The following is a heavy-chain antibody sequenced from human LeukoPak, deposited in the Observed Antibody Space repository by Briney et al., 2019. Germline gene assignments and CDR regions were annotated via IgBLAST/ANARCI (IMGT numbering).Heavy chain of an antibody. CDR2: ISGPGGST. CDR3: AKDSWSFHDAFDI. Sequence: GGSLRLSCAASGFTFINYAMSWVRQAPWKGLEWVSGISGPGGSTYYVDSVKGRFTISRDNSKHTLYLQMNSLRAEDTAVYYCAKDSWSFHDAFDIWGQGTMVTVSS. D-gene: IGHD2-21*01. J-gene: IGHJ3*02. V-gene: IGHV3-23*01. CDR1: GFTFINYA.